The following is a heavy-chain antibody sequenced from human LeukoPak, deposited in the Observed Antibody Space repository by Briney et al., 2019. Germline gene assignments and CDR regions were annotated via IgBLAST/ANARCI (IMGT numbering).Heavy chain of an antibody. CDR1: GVSISSYD. J-gene: IGHJ4*02. CDR2: IYYSGGA. D-gene: IGHD4-11*01. CDR3: AIDPTTGTFDY. V-gene: IGHV4-59*01. Sequence: PLGTLSLSCTVSGVSISSYDRSWIRQPPAQGLGWIGYIYYSGGANSNPSLHSRVTISVDASKNQFSLQLSSVPAAHQALSYCAIDPTTGTFDYWGQGTLVTVSS.